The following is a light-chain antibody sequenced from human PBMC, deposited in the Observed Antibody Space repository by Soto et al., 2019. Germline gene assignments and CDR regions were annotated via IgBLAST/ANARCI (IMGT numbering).Light chain of an antibody. Sequence: IQLPQSPSSLSASVGDRVTITCRASQGISSYLAWYQQKPGKAPKLLIYAASTLQCGVPSRFSGSGSGTDFTLTISSLQPEDFATYYCQQLNSYPWTFGQGTKVEIK. CDR1: QGISSY. CDR2: AAS. J-gene: IGKJ1*01. CDR3: QQLNSYPWT. V-gene: IGKV1-9*01.